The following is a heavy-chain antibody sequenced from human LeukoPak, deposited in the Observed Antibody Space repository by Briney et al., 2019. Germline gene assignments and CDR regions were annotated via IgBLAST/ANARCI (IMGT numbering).Heavy chain of an antibody. CDR3: ASGRLYCSSTSCYFLDYFDY. D-gene: IGHD2-2*01. CDR2: ISYDGSNK. CDR1: GFTFSSYA. Sequence: GGSLRLSCAASGFTFSSYAMHWVRQAPGKGLEWVAVISYDGSNKYYADSVKGRLTISRDNSKNTLYLQMNSLRAEDTAVYHCASGRLYCSSTSCYFLDYFDYWGQGTLVTVSS. J-gene: IGHJ4*02. V-gene: IGHV3-30-3*01.